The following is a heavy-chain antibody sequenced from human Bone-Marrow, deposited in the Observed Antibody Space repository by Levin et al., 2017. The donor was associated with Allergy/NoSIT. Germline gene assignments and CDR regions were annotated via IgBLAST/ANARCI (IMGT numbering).Heavy chain of an antibody. D-gene: IGHD2/OR15-2a*01. J-gene: IGHJ5*02. V-gene: IGHV3-30*03. Sequence: GESLKISCAVSGFTFSDYGMHWVRQAPGKGLEWVASITKDGSKKYYLDSVKGRSTLSRDSSKNTVSLQMNSLTADDTAVYFCARDHPEYSFDAWGQGTLVIVSS. CDR3: ARDHPEYSFDA. CDR1: GFTFSDYG. CDR2: ITKDGSKK.